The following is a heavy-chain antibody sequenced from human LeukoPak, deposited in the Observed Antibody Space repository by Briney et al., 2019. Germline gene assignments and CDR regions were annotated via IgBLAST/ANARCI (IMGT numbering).Heavy chain of an antibody. CDR2: IYYSGST. J-gene: IGHJ4*02. D-gene: IGHD5-18*01. CDR1: GGSISSGGYY. V-gene: IGHV4-31*03. CDR3: ATPYSYGYNFDY. Sequence: SQTLSLTCTVSGGSISSGGYYWSWIRQHPGKGLEWIGYIYYSGSTYYNPSLKSRVTISVDTSKNQFSLKLTSVTAADTAVYYCATPYSYGYNFDYWGQGTLVTVSS.